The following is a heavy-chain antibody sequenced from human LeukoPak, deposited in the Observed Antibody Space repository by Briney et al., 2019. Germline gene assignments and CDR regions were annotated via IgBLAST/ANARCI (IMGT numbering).Heavy chain of an antibody. CDR1: GGSINSHY. V-gene: IGHV4-59*11. CDR3: ARELGTYDILTGYQYYYYMDV. CDR2: IFRSGST. D-gene: IGHD3-9*01. J-gene: IGHJ6*03. Sequence: SETLSLTCTVSGGSINSHYWSWIRQPPGKGLEWIGCIFRSGSTNYNPSLKSRVTISVDTSKNQFSLKLSSVTAADTAVYYCARELGTYDILTGYQYYYYMDVWGKGTTVTISS.